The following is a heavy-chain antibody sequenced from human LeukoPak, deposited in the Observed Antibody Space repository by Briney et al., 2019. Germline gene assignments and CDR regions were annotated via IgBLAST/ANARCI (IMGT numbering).Heavy chain of an antibody. V-gene: IGHV4-59*01. J-gene: IGHJ4*02. D-gene: IGHD3-9*01. CDR1: GGSISSYY. CDR3: ARVVLRHFDWLFDY. Sequence: SETLSLTCTVSGGSISSYYWSWIRQPPGKGLEWIGYIYSSGATNYNLSLKSRVTISLDTSKNQFSLKLSSVTAADTAVYYCARVVLRHFDWLFDYWGQGTLVTVSS. CDR2: IYSSGAT.